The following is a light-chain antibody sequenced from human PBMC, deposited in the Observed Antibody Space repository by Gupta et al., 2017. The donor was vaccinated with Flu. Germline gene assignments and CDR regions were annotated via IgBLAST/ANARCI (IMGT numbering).Light chain of an antibody. CDR3: AAWDDSLNGHYV. CDR2: GNS. CDR1: SSNIGSNN. J-gene: IGLJ1*01. V-gene: IGLV1-44*01. Sequence: QSVLAQPPSASATPGQRVTISCSGSSSNIGSNNVNCYQQVPGTAPNLLIYGNSQRPSGVPDRFSGSKSGTSASLAISGLQSEDEADYYCAAWDDSLNGHYVFGTGTKVTAL.